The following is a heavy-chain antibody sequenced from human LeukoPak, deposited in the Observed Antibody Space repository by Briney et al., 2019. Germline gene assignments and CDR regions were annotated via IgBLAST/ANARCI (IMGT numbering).Heavy chain of an antibody. J-gene: IGHJ6*03. Sequence: PSETLSLTCAVYVGSFSGYYWSWIRQPPGKGLEWIGEINHSGSTNYNPSLKSRVTISVDTSKNQFSLKLSSVTAADTAVYYCARGGFVVVPAAPRPYYYYMDVWGKGTTVTVSS. CDR3: ARGGFVVVPAAPRPYYYYMDV. CDR1: VGSFSGYY. CDR2: INHSGST. V-gene: IGHV4-34*01. D-gene: IGHD2-2*01.